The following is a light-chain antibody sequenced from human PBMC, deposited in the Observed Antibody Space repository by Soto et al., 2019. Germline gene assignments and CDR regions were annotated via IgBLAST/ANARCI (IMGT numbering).Light chain of an antibody. CDR1: SSDVGDNY. CDR3: CSFTSITTYV. CDR2: EVS. Sequence: QSVLTQPPSASGSPGQSVTISCTGTSSDVGDNYVSWYQQHLGKAPKLMISEVSNRPSGVSNRFSGSKSGNTASLIISGLQAEDEADYYCCSFTSITTYVFGTGTKLTVL. J-gene: IGLJ1*01. V-gene: IGLV2-14*01.